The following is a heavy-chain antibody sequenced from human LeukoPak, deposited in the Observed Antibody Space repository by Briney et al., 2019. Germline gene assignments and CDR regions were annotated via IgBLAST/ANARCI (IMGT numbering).Heavy chain of an antibody. Sequence: ASVKVSCKVSGYTLTELSMHWVRQAPGKGLEWMGGFDPEDGETIYAQKFQGRVTMTEDTSTDTAYMELSSLRSEDTAVYYCATSYYDFWSGSPPPVHWGQGTLVTVSS. V-gene: IGHV1-24*01. J-gene: IGHJ4*02. D-gene: IGHD3-3*01. CDR1: GYTLTELS. CDR3: ATSYYDFWSGSPPPVH. CDR2: FDPEDGET.